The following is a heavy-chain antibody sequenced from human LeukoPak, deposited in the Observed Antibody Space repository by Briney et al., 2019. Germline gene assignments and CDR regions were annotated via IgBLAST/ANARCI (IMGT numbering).Heavy chain of an antibody. J-gene: IGHJ5*02. CDR2: IPYDGSNK. CDR1: AFTFSSHG. Sequence: PGGSLRLSCAASAFTFSSHGMHWVRQAPGKGLEWVAFIPYDGSNKYYADSVKGRFTISRDNSKNTLYLQMNSLRAEDTAVYYCARGLVAPGPLNWFDPWGQGTLVTVSS. V-gene: IGHV3-30*02. CDR3: ARGLVAPGPLNWFDP. D-gene: IGHD2-8*02.